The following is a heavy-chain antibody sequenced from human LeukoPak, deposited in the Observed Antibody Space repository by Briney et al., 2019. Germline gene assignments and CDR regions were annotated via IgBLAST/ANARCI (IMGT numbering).Heavy chain of an antibody. CDR3: AMDYGGNSRGFDY. D-gene: IGHD4-23*01. Sequence: SETLSLTCAVYGGSFSDYYWSWIRQPPGKGLEWIGEINHSGSTDYNPSLKSRVTISVDTSKNQFSLKLSSVTAADTAVYYCAMDYGGNSRGFDYWGQGTQVTVSS. J-gene: IGHJ4*02. CDR1: GGSFSDYY. V-gene: IGHV4-34*01. CDR2: INHSGST.